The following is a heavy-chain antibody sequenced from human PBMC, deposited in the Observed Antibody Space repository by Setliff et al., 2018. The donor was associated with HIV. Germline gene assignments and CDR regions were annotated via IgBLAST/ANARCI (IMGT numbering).Heavy chain of an antibody. Sequence: SETLSLTCTVSGGSISSSSYYWGWVRQPPGKGLEWIGSIYHGGSTYYNPPLKSRVTISVDTSKNQFSLKLSSVTAADTAVYYCARSTYYYDSSGYDAFDIWGQGTMVTVSS. D-gene: IGHD3-22*01. CDR3: ARSTYYYDSSGYDAFDI. CDR1: GGSISSSSYY. V-gene: IGHV4-39*07. CDR2: IYHGGST. J-gene: IGHJ3*02.